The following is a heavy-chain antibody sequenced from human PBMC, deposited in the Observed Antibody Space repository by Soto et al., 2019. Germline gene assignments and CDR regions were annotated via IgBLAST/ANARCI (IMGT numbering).Heavy chain of an antibody. CDR1: GGSFSGYY. Sequence: QVQLQQWGAGLLKPSETLSLTCAVYGGSFSGYYWSWIRQPPGKGLEWIGEINHSGSTNYNPSLKSRETISVDTSKNQFSLKLSPVNAADTAVYYCARRDNNYGSGASCYWGQGTLVTVSS. D-gene: IGHD3-10*01. CDR3: ARRDNNYGSGASCY. V-gene: IGHV4-34*01. J-gene: IGHJ4*02. CDR2: INHSGST.